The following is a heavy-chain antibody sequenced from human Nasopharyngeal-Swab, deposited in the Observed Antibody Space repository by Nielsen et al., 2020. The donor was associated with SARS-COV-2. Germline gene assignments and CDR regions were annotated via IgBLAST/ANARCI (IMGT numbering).Heavy chain of an antibody. D-gene: IGHD3-22*01. J-gene: IGHJ4*02. V-gene: IGHV4-31*03. CDR1: GGSISSGGYY. CDR2: IYYSGST. Sequence: SETLSLTCTVSGGSISSGGYYWSWIRQHPGKGLEWIGYIYYSGSTYYNPSLKSRVTISVNTSKNTFSLKLSSVTAADTAVYYCARAPIVVVITAFDYWGQGTLVTVSS. CDR3: ARAPIVVVITAFDY.